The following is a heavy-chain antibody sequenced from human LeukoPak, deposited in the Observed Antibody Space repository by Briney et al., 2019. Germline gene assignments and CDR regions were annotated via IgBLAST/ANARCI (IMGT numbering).Heavy chain of an antibody. Sequence: PGGSLRLSCAASRFTFSSYSMNWVRQAPGKGLEWVSSISSSGSYIYYADSVKGRFSISRDNAKNSLYLQMNSLGAEDTAVYFCAKGDKMLTWRRTYNRFDPWGQGTLVTVSS. CDR3: AKGDKMLTWRRTYNRFDP. J-gene: IGHJ5*02. CDR1: RFTFSSYS. D-gene: IGHD3-16*01. V-gene: IGHV3-21*01. CDR2: ISSSGSYI.